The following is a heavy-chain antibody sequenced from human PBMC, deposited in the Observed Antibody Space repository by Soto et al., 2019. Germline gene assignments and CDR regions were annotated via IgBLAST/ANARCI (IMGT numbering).Heavy chain of an antibody. J-gene: IGHJ3*02. V-gene: IGHV3-30*18. CDR3: AKVSSGSYYGAFDI. CDR2: ISYDGSNK. CDR1: GFTFSSYG. Sequence: GGSLRLSCAASGFTFSSYGMHWVRQAPGKGLEWVAVISYDGSNKYYADSVKGRFTISRDNSKNTLYLQMNSLRAEDTAVYYCAKVSSGSYYGAFDIWGQGTMVTVSS. D-gene: IGHD1-26*01.